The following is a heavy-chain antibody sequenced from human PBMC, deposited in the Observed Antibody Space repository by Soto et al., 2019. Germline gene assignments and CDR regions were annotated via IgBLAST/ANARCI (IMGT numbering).Heavy chain of an antibody. Sequence: GGSLRLSCAASGFTVSSNYMSWVRQAPGKGLEWVSVIYSGGSTYYADSVEGRFTISRDNSKNTLYLQMNSLRAEDTAVYYCARGNPSKYSSGWNYGMDVWGQGTTVTVSS. CDR3: ARGNPSKYSSGWNYGMDV. D-gene: IGHD6-19*01. V-gene: IGHV3-53*01. CDR1: GFTVSSNY. J-gene: IGHJ6*02. CDR2: IYSGGST.